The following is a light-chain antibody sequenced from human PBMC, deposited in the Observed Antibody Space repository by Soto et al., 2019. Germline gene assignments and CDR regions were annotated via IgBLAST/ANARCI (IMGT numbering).Light chain of an antibody. V-gene: IGKV3-11*01. CDR2: DIS. CDR3: LQRSNWPPAFT. CDR1: QSVSSY. Sequence: EIVLTQTPATQSLSPGERATLSCRASQSVSSYLAWYQQKPGQAPRLLIFDISNRATGIPARFSGSGSGTDFTLTISSLEPEDFAVYYCLQRSNWPPAFTFGPGTKVDIK. J-gene: IGKJ3*01.